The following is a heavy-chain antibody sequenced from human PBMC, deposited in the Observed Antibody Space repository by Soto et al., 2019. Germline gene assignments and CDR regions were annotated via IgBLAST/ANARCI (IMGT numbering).Heavy chain of an antibody. J-gene: IGHJ6*02. Sequence: SMTLSCASMDLHCRRYALSSTRPATRKWLEWVAYISRSGSTIYYADSVKGQFTISRDNAKISLYLQMNSLRAEDTAVYYGARDVISRRCDDDGLDFWGQGTMVTVSS. CDR1: DLHCRR. D-gene: IGHD3-10*01. V-gene: IGHV3-48*03. CDR3: ARDVISRRCDDDGLDF. CDR2: ISRSGSTI.